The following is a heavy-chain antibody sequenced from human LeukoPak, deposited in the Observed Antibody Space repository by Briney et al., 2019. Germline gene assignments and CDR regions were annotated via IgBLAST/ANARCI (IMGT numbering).Heavy chain of an antibody. J-gene: IGHJ3*01. Sequence: ASVKVSCKAAGYAFTGSYIHWVRQAPGQGLEWMGWINPNNGFTAYAQNFQGRVTMTRDTSISTAYMDLSRLTSDDTAVCFCARDRGARLERFYAFDFWGQGTTVTVSS. D-gene: IGHD1-1*01. V-gene: IGHV1-2*02. CDR2: INPNNGFT. CDR1: GYAFTGSY. CDR3: ARDRGARLERFYAFDF.